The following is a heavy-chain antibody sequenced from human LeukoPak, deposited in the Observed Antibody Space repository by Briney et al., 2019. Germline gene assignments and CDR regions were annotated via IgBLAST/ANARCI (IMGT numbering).Heavy chain of an antibody. J-gene: IGHJ4*02. D-gene: IGHD3-10*01. CDR1: GFTFSSFA. V-gene: IGHV3-23*01. CDR2: VSASGTDT. Sequence: QPGGSLRLSCAASGFTFSSFAMTWIRQPPGKGLEWVSAVSASGTDTFHADSVRGRFTISRDNSKNTLYLQMNSLRAEDTAVYYCARERERGLLWFGELFTFDYWGQGTLVTVSS. CDR3: ARERERGLLWFGELFTFDY.